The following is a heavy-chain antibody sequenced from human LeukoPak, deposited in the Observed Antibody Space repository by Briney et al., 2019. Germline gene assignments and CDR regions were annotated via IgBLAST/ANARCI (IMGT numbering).Heavy chain of an antibody. D-gene: IGHD3-10*01. CDR3: ARAHRTSGTLDFDY. CDR2: INPNKGGT. J-gene: IGHJ4*02. V-gene: IGHV1-2*02. CDR1: GYTFTGYY. Sequence: ASVKVSCKPSGYTFTGYYMHWVRQAPGQGLEWMGGINPNKGGTNYEQKLQGRVTMTRDTSITTAYMELSRLRSDDTAVYYCARAHRTSGTLDFDYWGQGTQVTVSS.